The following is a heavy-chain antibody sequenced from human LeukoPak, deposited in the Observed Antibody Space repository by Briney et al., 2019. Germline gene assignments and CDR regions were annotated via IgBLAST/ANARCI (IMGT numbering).Heavy chain of an antibody. J-gene: IGHJ4*02. V-gene: IGHV4-39*01. CDR1: GGSISSSSYY. Sequence: SETLSLTCTVSGGSISSSSYYWGWIRQPPGKGLEWIGSIYYSGSTYYNPSLKSRVTIPVDTSKNQFSLKLSSVTAADTAVYYCARHGRWELFHFDYWGQGTLVTVSS. D-gene: IGHD1-26*01. CDR3: ARHGRWELFHFDY. CDR2: IYYSGST.